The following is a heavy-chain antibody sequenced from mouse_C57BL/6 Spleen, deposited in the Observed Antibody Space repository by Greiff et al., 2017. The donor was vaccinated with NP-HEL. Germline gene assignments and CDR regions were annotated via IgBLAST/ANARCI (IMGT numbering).Heavy chain of an antibody. CDR3: ARTLANWAWFAY. V-gene: IGHV1-7*01. CDR2: INPSSGYT. Sequence: QVHVKQSGAELAKPGASVKLSCKASGYTFTSYWMHWVKQRPGQGLEWIGYINPSSGYTKYNQKFKDKATLTADKSSSTAYMQLSSLTYEDSAVYYCARTLANWAWFAYWGQGTLVTVSA. J-gene: IGHJ3*01. CDR1: GYTFTSYW. D-gene: IGHD4-1*01.